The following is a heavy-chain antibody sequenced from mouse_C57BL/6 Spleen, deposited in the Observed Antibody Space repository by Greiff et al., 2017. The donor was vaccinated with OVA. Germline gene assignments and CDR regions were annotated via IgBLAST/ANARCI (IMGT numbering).Heavy chain of an antibody. D-gene: IGHD1-1*01. J-gene: IGHJ4*01. CDR1: GYSFTGYF. CDR2: INPYNGDD. Sequence: VQLKESGPELVKPGDSVKISCKASGYSFTGYFMNWVMQSHGKSLEWIGRINPYNGDDFYNQKFKGKATLTVDKSSSTAYMELRILTSEDSAVDYCARGTTVVATEDAIDYWGQGTSVTVSS. V-gene: IGHV1-20*01. CDR3: ARGTTVVATEDAIDY.